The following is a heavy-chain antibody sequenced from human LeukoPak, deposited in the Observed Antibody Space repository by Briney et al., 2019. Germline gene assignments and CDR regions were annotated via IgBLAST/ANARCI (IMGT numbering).Heavy chain of an antibody. D-gene: IGHD5-18*01. CDR2: INHSGST. CDR3: AGYVDTAMVFDY. CDR1: GESFSGYY. J-gene: IGHJ4*02. Sequence: SETLSLTRAVYGESFSGYYWSWIRQPPGKGLEWIGEINHSGSTNYNPSLKSRVTISVDTSKNQFSLKLSSVTAADTAVYYCAGYVDTAMVFDYWGQGTLVTVSS. V-gene: IGHV4-34*01.